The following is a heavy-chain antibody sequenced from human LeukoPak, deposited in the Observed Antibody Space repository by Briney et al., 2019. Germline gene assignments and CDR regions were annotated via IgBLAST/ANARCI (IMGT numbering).Heavy chain of an antibody. J-gene: IGHJ4*02. CDR1: GFTFGSYA. CDR3: AKDPPSSYSSGWYTPFVDY. CDR2: ISGSGGST. V-gene: IGHV3-23*01. D-gene: IGHD6-19*01. Sequence: GGSLRLSCAASGFTFGSYAMSWVRQAPGKGLEWVSAISGSGGSTYYADSVKGRFTISRDNSKNTLYLQMNSLRAEDTAVYYCAKDPPSSYSSGWYTPFVDYWGQGTLVTVSS.